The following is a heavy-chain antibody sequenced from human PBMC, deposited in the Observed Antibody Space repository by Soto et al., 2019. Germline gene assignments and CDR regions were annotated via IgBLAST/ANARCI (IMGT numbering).Heavy chain of an antibody. CDR1: GGSISSYY. Sequence: QVQLQESGPGLVKPSETLSLTCTVSGGSISSYYWSWIRQPPGKGLEWIGYIYYSGSTNYNPSLKSRVTISVDTSKHQFSLRLSSVTAADTAVYYCAGSMVRGVISAVGTRLDAFDIWGQGTMVTVSS. J-gene: IGHJ3*02. CDR2: IYYSGST. V-gene: IGHV4-59*08. D-gene: IGHD3-10*01. CDR3: AGSMVRGVISAVGTRLDAFDI.